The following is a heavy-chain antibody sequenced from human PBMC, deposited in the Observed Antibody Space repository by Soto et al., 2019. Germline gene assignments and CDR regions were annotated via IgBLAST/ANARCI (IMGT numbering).Heavy chain of an antibody. J-gene: IGHJ4*02. CDR2: IIPIFGTA. CDR1: GGTFSSYA. Sequence: ASVKVSCKASGGTFSSYAISWVRQAPGQGLEWMGGIIPIFGTANYAQKFQGRVTITADKSTSTAYMDLSSLRSEDTAVYYCARESSGGGFFDYWGQGTLVTVSS. CDR3: ARESSGGGFFDY. V-gene: IGHV1-69*06. D-gene: IGHD5-12*01.